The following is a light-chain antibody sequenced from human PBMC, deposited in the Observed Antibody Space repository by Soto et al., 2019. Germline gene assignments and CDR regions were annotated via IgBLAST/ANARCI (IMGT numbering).Light chain of an antibody. CDR2: EVS. V-gene: IGLV2-14*01. CDR1: STDVGGFDY. CDR3: SSYTTTSTRDV. J-gene: IGLJ1*01. Sequence: QSVLTQPASVSGSPGQSITISCTGTSTDVGGFDYVSWYQQHPGKAPKLMIFEVSDRPSGVSSRFSGSKSGNTASLTISGLQAEDEAHYYCSSYTTTSTRDVFGTGTKVTVL.